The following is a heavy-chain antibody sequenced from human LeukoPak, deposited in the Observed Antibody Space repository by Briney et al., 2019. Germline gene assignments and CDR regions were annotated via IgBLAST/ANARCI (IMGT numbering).Heavy chain of an antibody. CDR1: GYTFTTYA. D-gene: IGHD2-2*01. CDR3: ARGRYCTTTSCLNWFDP. V-gene: IGHV1-3*01. Sequence: ASVKGSCKASGYTFTTYAMHWVRLAPGQRLEWMGWINAGNGDTKYSQKFQGRVTITRDTSASTAYMELSSLRSEDTGVYYCARGRYCTTTSCLNWFDPWGQGTLVTVPS. CDR2: INAGNGDT. J-gene: IGHJ5*02.